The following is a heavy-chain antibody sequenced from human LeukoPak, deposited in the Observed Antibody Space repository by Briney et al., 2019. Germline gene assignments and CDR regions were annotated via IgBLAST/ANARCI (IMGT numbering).Heavy chain of an antibody. CDR2: IYYSGST. CDR1: GGSFSGYY. Sequence: SETLSLTCAVYGGSFSGYYWSWIRQPPGKGLEWIGYIYYSGSTNYNPSLKSRVTISVDTSKNQFSLKLSSVTAADTAVYYCARSPPGIRWLQFYFDYWGQGTLVTVSS. CDR3: ARSPPGIRWLQFYFDY. V-gene: IGHV4-59*01. J-gene: IGHJ4*02. D-gene: IGHD5-24*01.